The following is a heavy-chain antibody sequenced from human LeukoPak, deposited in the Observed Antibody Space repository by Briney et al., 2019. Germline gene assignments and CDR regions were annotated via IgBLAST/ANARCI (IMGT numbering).Heavy chain of an antibody. CDR2: ISSSSSYI. V-gene: IGHV3-21*01. CDR3: ASGYCSSTSCYDFDY. J-gene: IGHJ4*02. Sequence: GGSLRLSCAASGFTFSSYSMNWVRQAPGKGLEWVSSISSSSSYIYYADSVKGRFTISRDNAKSSLYLQMNSLRAEDTAVYYCASGYCSSTSCYDFDYWGQGTLVTVSS. D-gene: IGHD2-2*03. CDR1: GFTFSSYS.